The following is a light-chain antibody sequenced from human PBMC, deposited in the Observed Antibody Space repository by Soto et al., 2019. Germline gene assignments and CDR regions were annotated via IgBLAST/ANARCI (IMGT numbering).Light chain of an antibody. CDR2: GAS. V-gene: IGKV3-20*01. CDR3: QQYGSSPRT. CDR1: QSVSSSY. Sequence: EIVLTQSPGTLTLSPGERATLPCRASQSVSSSYLAWYQQKPGQAPRLLIYGASSRATGIPDRFSGSGSGTDFTLTISRLEPEHFAVYYCQQYGSSPRTFGQGTMLEI. J-gene: IGKJ2*01.